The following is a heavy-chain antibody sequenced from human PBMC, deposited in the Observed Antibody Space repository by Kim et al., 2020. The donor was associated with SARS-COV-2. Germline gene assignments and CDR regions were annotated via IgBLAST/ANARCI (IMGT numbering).Heavy chain of an antibody. CDR1: GFTFSSYG. CDR3: AKIGTYYDFWSGYPRGGMDV. Sequence: GGSLRLSCAASGFTFSSYGMHWVRQAPGKGLEWVAVISYDGSNKYYADSVKGRFTISRDNSKNTLYLQMNSLRAEDTAVYYCAKIGTYYDFWSGYPRGGMDVWGQGTTVTVSS. CDR2: ISYDGSNK. J-gene: IGHJ6*02. D-gene: IGHD3-3*01. V-gene: IGHV3-30*18.